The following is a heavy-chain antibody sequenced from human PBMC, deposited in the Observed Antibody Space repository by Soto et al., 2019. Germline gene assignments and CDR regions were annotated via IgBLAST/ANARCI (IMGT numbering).Heavy chain of an antibody. CDR3: AREGSIAAAGSPPHDAFDI. V-gene: IGHV4-59*01. CDR1: GGSISSYD. CDR2: IYYSGST. J-gene: IGHJ3*02. Sequence: SETMSLTSTVAGGSISSYDWSWIRQPTGKGLEWIGYIYYSGSTNYNPSLKSRVTISVDTSKNQFSLKLSSVTAADTAVYYCAREGSIAAAGSPPHDAFDIWGQGTMVTVS. D-gene: IGHD6-13*01.